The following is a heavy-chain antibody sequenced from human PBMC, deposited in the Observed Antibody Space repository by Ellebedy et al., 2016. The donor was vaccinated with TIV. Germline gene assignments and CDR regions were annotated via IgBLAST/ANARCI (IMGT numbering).Heavy chain of an antibody. CDR1: GFTFSRYW. CDR2: ISTDGSST. D-gene: IGHD5-12*01. V-gene: IGHV3-74*01. J-gene: IGHJ2*01. CDR3: ARDDDPNSGYDPYYYVDL. Sequence: PGGSLRLSCAASGFTFSRYWIHWVRQAPGKVLEWVSRISTDGSSTNYADSVKVLFIISRDNAKNTLYLQMNSLRAEDTAVYYCARDDDPNSGYDPYYYVDLWGRGTLVTVSS.